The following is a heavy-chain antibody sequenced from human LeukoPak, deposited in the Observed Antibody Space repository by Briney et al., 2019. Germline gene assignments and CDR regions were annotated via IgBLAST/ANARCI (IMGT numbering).Heavy chain of an antibody. J-gene: IGHJ4*02. CDR1: GGSVSSGGYY. CDR2: IYYSGNT. V-gene: IGHV4-31*03. Sequence: SQTLSLTCTVSGGSVSSGGYYWSWIRQHPGKCLEWIGYIYYSGNTYYNPSLKSRVTISVDTSKNQFSLKLSSVTAADTAVYYCARVIAAAGTDYWGQGTLVTVSS. D-gene: IGHD6-13*01. CDR3: ARVIAAAGTDY.